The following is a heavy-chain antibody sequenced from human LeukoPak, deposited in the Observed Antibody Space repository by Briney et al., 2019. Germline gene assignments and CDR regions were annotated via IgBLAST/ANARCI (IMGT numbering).Heavy chain of an antibody. V-gene: IGHV3-7*04. D-gene: IGHD3-10*01. CDR1: GFSFSDHW. J-gene: IGHJ4*02. CDR3: ARVGSGSRAAVGAPLDY. Sequence: GGSLRLSCLASGFSFSDHWMNWFRQAPGKGLEWVATIKKDGSEQYYVDSMKGRLTISRDNAKNSVYLQIHNLRAEDTAVYYCARVGSGSRAAVGAPLDYWGQGTLVTVSS. CDR2: IKKDGSEQ.